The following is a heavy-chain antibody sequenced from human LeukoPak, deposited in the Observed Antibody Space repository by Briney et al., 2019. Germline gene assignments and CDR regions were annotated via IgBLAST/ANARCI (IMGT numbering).Heavy chain of an antibody. CDR1: IFCFSTFG. J-gene: IGHJ4*02. Sequence: GGSQRLSCAAAIFCFSTFGFHWVRQAPGKWLEWVAFIPYDGSDTYYADSVKGRFTVSRDNSKNTLYLHMNSLRVEDTAVYYCAKGLSDYDDLRLGFCGQGTLVTVSS. CDR3: AKGLSDYDDLRLGF. CDR2: IPYDGSDT. D-gene: IGHD4-17*01. V-gene: IGHV3-30*02.